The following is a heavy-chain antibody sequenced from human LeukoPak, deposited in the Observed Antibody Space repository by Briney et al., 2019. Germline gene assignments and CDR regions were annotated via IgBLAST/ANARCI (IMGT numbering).Heavy chain of an antibody. CDR3: ARGQDDRSGTFDY. CDR2: MSPSGTT. V-gene: IGHV4-61*01. Sequence: SGTLSLICTVSGDSVSSGNYYLSWIRQPPGKGLDWITYMSPSGTTKYNPSLKSRVTTSVDTSRTQFSLRLSSVTAADTAVYYCARGQDDRSGTFDYWGQGILVTVSS. J-gene: IGHJ4*02. D-gene: IGHD3-22*01. CDR1: GDSVSSGNYY.